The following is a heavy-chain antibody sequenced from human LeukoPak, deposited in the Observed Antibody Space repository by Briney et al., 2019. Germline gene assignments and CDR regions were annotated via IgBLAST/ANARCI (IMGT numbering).Heavy chain of an antibody. CDR3: ASLKLPSQSQFDY. CDR1: GYTFTNYY. Sequence: GASVKVSCKASGYTFTNYYMHWVRQAPGQGLEWMGIINPSGGSPSYAQKFQGRVTITADKSTSTAYMELSSLRSEDTAVYYCASLKLPSQSQFDYWGQGTLVTVSS. V-gene: IGHV1-46*01. CDR2: INPSGGSP. J-gene: IGHJ4*02. D-gene: IGHD2-15*01.